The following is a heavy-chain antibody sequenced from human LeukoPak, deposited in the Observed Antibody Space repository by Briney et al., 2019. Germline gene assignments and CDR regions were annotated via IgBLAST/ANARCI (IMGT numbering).Heavy chain of an antibody. CDR1: GGSISSSSYY. D-gene: IGHD6-13*01. CDR2: IYYSGST. CDR3: ARHVEIAAADFPDAFDI. J-gene: IGHJ3*02. Sequence: PSETLSLTCTVSGGSISSSSYYWGWIRQPPGKGLEWIGSIYYSGSTYYNPSLKSRVTISVDTSKNQFSLKLSSVTAADTAVYYCARHVEIAAADFPDAFDIWGQGTMVTVSS. V-gene: IGHV4-39*01.